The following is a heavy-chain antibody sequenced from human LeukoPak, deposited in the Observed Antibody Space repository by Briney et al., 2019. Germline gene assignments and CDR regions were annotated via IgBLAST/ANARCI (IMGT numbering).Heavy chain of an antibody. CDR2: IYHSGST. D-gene: IGHD6-19*01. CDR1: GGSISSGGYS. Sequence: SQTLSLTCAVSGGSISSGGYSWSWLRQPPGKGLEWIVYIYHSGSTYYNPSLKSRVTISVDTSKNQFSLKLSSVTAADTAVYYCARWDDSAWAFGNWGPGTLVTVSS. V-gene: IGHV4-30-2*01. CDR3: ARWDDSAWAFGN. J-gene: IGHJ4*02.